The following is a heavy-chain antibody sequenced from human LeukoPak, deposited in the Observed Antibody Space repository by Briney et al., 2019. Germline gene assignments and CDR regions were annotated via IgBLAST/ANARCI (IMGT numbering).Heavy chain of an antibody. V-gene: IGHV3-74*01. CDR3: ARGYCSSTSCPKAYYFDY. J-gene: IGHJ4*02. D-gene: IGHD2-2*01. CDR1: GFTFSSYW. CDR2: INSDGSST. Sequence: GGSLRLSCAASGFTFSSYWMHWVRQAPGKGLVWVSRINSDGSSTSYADSVKGRFTISRDNAKNTLYLQMNSLRAEDTAVYYCARGYCSSTSCPKAYYFDYWGQGTLVTVSS.